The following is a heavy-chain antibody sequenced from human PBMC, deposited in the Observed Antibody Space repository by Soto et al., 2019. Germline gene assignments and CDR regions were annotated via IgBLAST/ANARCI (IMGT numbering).Heavy chain of an antibody. J-gene: IGHJ5*02. D-gene: IGHD2-2*01. CDR1: RFTSNHYR. CDR2: ISFDGSNE. V-gene: IGHV3-30*18. Sequence: LILNCSTSRFTSNHYRKHWVRQAPGKVLEWVAVISFDGSNEFYADSVKGRFTISRDNSKSTLYLQMNSLRAEDTAVYYCAKDTRYCSSSTCYDYHLYTWFDTWGQGTLVPFSP. CDR3: AKDTRYCSSSTCYDYHLYTWFDT.